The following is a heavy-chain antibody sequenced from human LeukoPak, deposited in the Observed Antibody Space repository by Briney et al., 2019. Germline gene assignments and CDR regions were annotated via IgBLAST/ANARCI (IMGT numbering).Heavy chain of an antibody. J-gene: IGHJ4*02. CDR3: AISTDSSGWYYFDY. V-gene: IGHV3-48*04. CDR1: GFTFSSYS. Sequence: GGSLRLSCAASGFTFSSYSMNWVRRAPGKGLEWVSYISSSSSAIYYADSVKGRFTISRDNAKNSLYLQMNSLRAEDTAVYYCAISTDSSGWYYFDYWGQGTLVTVSS. D-gene: IGHD6-19*01. CDR2: ISSSSSAI.